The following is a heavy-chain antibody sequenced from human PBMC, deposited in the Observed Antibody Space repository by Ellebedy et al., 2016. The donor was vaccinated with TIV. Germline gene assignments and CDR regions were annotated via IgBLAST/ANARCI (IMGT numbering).Heavy chain of an antibody. Sequence: ASVKVSCKTSGFTFTDYYMHWVRQAPGQGLEWMGWINANTGVTNYAQKFQGRVTLTRDTSISTAYLELSGLRSDDTAVYYCARGGVTIFGVAYGMDVWGQGTTVTVSS. J-gene: IGHJ6*02. CDR3: ARGGVTIFGVAYGMDV. CDR1: GFTFTDYY. CDR2: INANTGVT. V-gene: IGHV1-2*02. D-gene: IGHD3-3*01.